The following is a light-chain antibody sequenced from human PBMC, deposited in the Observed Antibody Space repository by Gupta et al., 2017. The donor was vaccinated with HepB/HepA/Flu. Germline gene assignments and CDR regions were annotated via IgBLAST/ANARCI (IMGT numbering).Light chain of an antibody. CDR3: QQYYRTPPWT. Sequence: DIVMTQSPDSLAVSLGERATINCKSRQSVLYSSNNKNNLAWYQQKPGQPPKLLIYWASTRESGVPDRFSGSGSGTDFTLTISSLQAEDVAVYYCQQYYRTPPWTFGQGTKVEIK. J-gene: IGKJ1*01. CDR1: QSVLYSSNNKNN. CDR2: WAS. V-gene: IGKV4-1*01.